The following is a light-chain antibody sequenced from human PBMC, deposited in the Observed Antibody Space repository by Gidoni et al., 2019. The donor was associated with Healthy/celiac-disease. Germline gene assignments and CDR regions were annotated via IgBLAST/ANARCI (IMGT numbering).Light chain of an antibody. V-gene: IGKV3-11*01. CDR3: QQRSNWPPEWT. J-gene: IGKJ1*01. CDR1: QSVRRY. Sequence: EIVLTQSPATLSLSPGERATLACRASQSVRRYLAWYQQKPGQAPRLLIYDASNRATGIPARFSGSGSVTDFTLTISSLEPEDFAVYYCQQRSNWPPEWTFGQGTKVEIK. CDR2: DAS.